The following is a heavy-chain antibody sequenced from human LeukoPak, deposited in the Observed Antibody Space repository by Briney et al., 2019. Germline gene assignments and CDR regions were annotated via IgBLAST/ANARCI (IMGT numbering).Heavy chain of an antibody. CDR2: INHSGST. J-gene: IGHJ3*01. Sequence: KPSETLSLTCAVYGGSFSGYYWSWIRQPPGKGLEWVGEINHSGSTNYNPSLKSRVTISVDTSKNQFSLKLSSVTAADTAVYYCARGRDPKAFWGQGTMVTVSS. V-gene: IGHV4-34*01. CDR1: GGSFSGYY. CDR3: ARGRDPKAF.